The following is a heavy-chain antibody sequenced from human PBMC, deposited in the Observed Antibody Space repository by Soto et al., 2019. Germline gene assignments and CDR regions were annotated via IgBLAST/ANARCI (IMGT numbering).Heavy chain of an antibody. V-gene: IGHV1-69*02. CDR2: IIPILGIA. CDR1: GGTFSSYT. D-gene: IGHD3-22*01. Sequence: QVQLVQSGAEVKKPGSSVKVSCKASGGTFSSYTVSWVRQAPGQGLEWMGRIIPILGIANYAQKFQGRVTITEDKSTSTAYMELSSLRSEDTAVYYCATSPYYYDSSGYIYGMDVWGQGTTVTVSS. CDR3: ATSPYYYDSSGYIYGMDV. J-gene: IGHJ6*02.